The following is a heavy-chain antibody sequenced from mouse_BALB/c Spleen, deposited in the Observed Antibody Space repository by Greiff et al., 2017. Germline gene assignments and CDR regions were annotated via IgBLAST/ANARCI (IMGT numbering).Heavy chain of an antibody. J-gene: IGHJ3*01. CDR1: GFTFSSYT. V-gene: IGHV5-12-2*01. CDR2: ISNGGGST. CDR3: ARHYGSSPAWFAY. D-gene: IGHD1-1*01. Sequence: VQLKESGGGLVQPGGSLKLSCAASGFTFSSYTMSWVRQTPEKRLEWVAYISNGGGSTYYPDTVKGRFTISRDNAKNTLYLQMSSLKSEDTAMYYCARHYGSSPAWFAYWGQGTLVTVSA.